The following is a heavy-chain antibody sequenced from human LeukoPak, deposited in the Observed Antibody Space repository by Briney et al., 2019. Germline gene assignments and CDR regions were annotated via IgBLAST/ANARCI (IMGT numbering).Heavy chain of an antibody. CDR1: GYSFTSYW. CDR3: ARYYDDSSGYYIWYFDY. J-gene: IGHJ4*02. Sequence: GESLKFSCKGSGYSFTSYWIGWLRQLPGKGLEWMGIIYPGDSDTRYRPSFQGEATISAEKSISTAFLQWSSLQASDTAMYSCARYYDDSSGYYIWYFDYWGQGTLVTVSS. CDR2: IYPGDSDT. V-gene: IGHV5-51*01. D-gene: IGHD3-22*01.